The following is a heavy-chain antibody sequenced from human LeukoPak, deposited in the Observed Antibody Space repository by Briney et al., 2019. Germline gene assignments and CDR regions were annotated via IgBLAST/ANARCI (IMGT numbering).Heavy chain of an antibody. D-gene: IGHD1-26*01. J-gene: IGHJ4*02. CDR1: GGSISSGTYY. V-gene: IGHV4-61*02. Sequence: SQTLSLTCTVSGGSISSGTYYWSWIRQPPGEGLEWMGWIYYSGSTTHNPSLKSRFTMSVDTSNNQFFLKLDSVTASDTAVYYCARYGGSPANYYDYWGQGTLVTVSS. CDR3: ARYGGSPANYYDY. CDR2: IYYSGST.